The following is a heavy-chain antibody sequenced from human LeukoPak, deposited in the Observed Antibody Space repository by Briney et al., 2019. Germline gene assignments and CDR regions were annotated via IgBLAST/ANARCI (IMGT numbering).Heavy chain of an antibody. J-gene: IGHJ4*02. CDR1: GSTFSSYG. CDR3: ASDSSGWSAFDY. V-gene: IGHV3-30*02. D-gene: IGHD6-19*01. CDR2: IRYDGSNK. Sequence: GGSLRLSCAASGSTFSSYGMHWVRQAPGKGLEWVAFIRYDGSNKYYADSVKGRFTISRDNSKNTLYLQMNSLRAEDTAVYYCASDSSGWSAFDYWGQGTLATVSS.